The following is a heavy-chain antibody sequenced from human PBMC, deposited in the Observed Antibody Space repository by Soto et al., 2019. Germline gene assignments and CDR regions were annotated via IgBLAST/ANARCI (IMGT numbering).Heavy chain of an antibody. CDR3: AKSVAPTPIGFLFDH. D-gene: IGHD2-2*01. Sequence: QVRLVESGGGVVQPGRSLRLSCAASGFTFSSFGMHWVRQTPGKGLEWVAVISNDGSDTYYADSVKGRFTISRDNSKNTLYLQMNSLRAEDTAVYYCAKSVAPTPIGFLFDHWGQGTLVTVSS. V-gene: IGHV3-30*18. CDR1: GFTFSSFG. J-gene: IGHJ4*02. CDR2: ISNDGSDT.